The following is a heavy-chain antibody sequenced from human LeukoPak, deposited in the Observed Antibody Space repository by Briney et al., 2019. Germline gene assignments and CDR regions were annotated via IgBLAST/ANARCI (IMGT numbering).Heavy chain of an antibody. CDR1: GFTFSSYS. Sequence: GGSLRLSCAASGFTFSSYSMHWVRQAPGKGLEWVSSISSRSSYIYYSDSVKGRFTISRDDAKNSLYLQMNSLRAEDTAVYYCAKGGDIVAAPHFDYWGQGTLVTVSS. CDR2: ISSRSSYI. J-gene: IGHJ4*02. V-gene: IGHV3-21*01. D-gene: IGHD5-12*01. CDR3: AKGGDIVAAPHFDY.